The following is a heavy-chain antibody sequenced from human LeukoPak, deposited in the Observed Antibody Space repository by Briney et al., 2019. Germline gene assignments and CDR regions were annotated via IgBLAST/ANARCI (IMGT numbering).Heavy chain of an antibody. J-gene: IGHJ4*02. CDR1: GFTFSSYS. V-gene: IGHV3-48*01. CDR3: AREESGSSGWYDY. CDR2: SSSSSSTI. Sequence: GGSLRLSCAASGFTFSSYSMNWVRQAPGKGLEWVSYSSSSSSTIYYADSVKGRFTISRDNAKNSLYLQMNSLRAEDTAVYYCAREESGSSGWYDYWGQGTLVTVSS. D-gene: IGHD6-19*01.